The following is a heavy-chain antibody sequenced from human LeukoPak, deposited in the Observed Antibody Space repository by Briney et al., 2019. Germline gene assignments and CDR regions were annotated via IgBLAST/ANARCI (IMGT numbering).Heavy chain of an antibody. Sequence: SETLSLTCTVSGGSISSSTYYWGWIRPPPGQGVEWIGGISYFGSTYYNPSLKSRVTISVDASKNHFSQKLSSVTAADTAVYYCARPRSPSNWVPFDYWGQGTLVTVSS. CDR2: ISYFGST. V-gene: IGHV4-39*02. CDR1: GGSISSSTYY. J-gene: IGHJ4*02. D-gene: IGHD6-13*01. CDR3: ARPRSPSNWVPFDY.